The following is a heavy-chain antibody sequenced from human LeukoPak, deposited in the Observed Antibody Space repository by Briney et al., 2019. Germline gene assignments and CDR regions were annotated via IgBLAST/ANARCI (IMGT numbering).Heavy chain of an antibody. D-gene: IGHD1-1*01. CDR2: ISSDGSGY. CDR3: AKVRTGHYFDY. Sequence: PGGSLRLSCATSGFVFNNHVMYWVRQPPGKGLEWLALISSDGSGYSYADSVKGRFSISRDNSNNTLFLQMNSLRAEDTAVYYCAKVRTGHYFDYWGQGTLVTVSS. CDR1: GFVFNNHV. J-gene: IGHJ4*02. V-gene: IGHV3-30-3*02.